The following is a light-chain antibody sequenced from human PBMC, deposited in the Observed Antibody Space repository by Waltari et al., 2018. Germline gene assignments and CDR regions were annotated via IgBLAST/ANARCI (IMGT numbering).Light chain of an antibody. V-gene: IGKV1-39*01. J-gene: IGKJ4*01. CDR3: QQSYRTPCT. Sequence: DIQMTQSPSSLSASVGDRVTITCRASQSISSYLNWYQQKPGKAPKLLIYAASSLQSGVPSRFSGSRSGTDFTRTISSLLPEDFATYYCQQSYRTPCTFGGGTKVEIK. CDR2: AAS. CDR1: QSISSY.